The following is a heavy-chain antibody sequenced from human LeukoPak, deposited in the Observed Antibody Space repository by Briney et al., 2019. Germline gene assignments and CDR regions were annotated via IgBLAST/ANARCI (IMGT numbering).Heavy chain of an antibody. D-gene: IGHD1-26*01. CDR2: LYYSGST. CDR1: CGPISCGCYY. V-gene: IGHV4-31*03. CDR3: ARDLRADPATYYYYYYGMDV. J-gene: IGHJ6*02. Sequence: TLSLTRTVSCGPISCGCYYWSRIPQHPGEGLEWIGYLYYSGSTYYITSLKSRVTISVDTSKNQFSLKLSSVTAADTAVYYCARDLRADPATYYYYYYGMDVWGQGTTVTVSS.